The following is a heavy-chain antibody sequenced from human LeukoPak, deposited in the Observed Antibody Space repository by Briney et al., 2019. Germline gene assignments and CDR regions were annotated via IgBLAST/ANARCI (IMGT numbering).Heavy chain of an antibody. CDR3: ASLTIFGVVIRPANWFDP. Sequence: SEILSLTCTVSGGSISSSSYYWGWIRQPPGKGLEWIGSIYYSGSTYYNPSLKSRVTISVDTSKNQFSLKLSSVTAADTAVYYCASLTIFGVVIRPANWFDPWGQGTLVTVSS. CDR1: GGSISSSSYY. D-gene: IGHD3-3*01. V-gene: IGHV4-39*07. J-gene: IGHJ5*02. CDR2: IYYSGST.